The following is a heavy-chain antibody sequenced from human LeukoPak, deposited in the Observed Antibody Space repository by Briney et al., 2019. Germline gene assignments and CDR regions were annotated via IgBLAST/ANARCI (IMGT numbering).Heavy chain of an antibody. J-gene: IGHJ3*02. CDR3: ASLPTTVTTSGAFDI. Sequence: GASVKVSCKASGGTFSSYAISWVRQAPGQGLEWMGGIIPIFGTANYAQKFQGRVTITADESTSTAYMELSSLGSEDTAVYYCASLPTTVTTSGAFDIWGQGTMVTVSS. CDR1: GGTFSSYA. CDR2: IIPIFGTA. V-gene: IGHV1-69*01. D-gene: IGHD4-17*01.